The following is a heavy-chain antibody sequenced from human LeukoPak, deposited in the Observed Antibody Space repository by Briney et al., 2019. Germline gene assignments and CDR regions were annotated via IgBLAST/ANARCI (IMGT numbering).Heavy chain of an antibody. CDR3: ARDNTRPVQYYDFWSGYPLQDYYYMDV. V-gene: IGHV4-4*07. D-gene: IGHD3-3*01. J-gene: IGHJ6*03. CDR2: IYTSGSP. Sequence: SETLSLTCTVSGGSISSYYWSWIRQPAGKGLEWIGRIYTSGSPNYNPSLKSRVTMSVDTSKNQFSLKLSSVTAADTAVYYCARDNTRPVQYYDFWSGYPLQDYYYMDVWGKGTTVTVSS. CDR1: GGSISSYY.